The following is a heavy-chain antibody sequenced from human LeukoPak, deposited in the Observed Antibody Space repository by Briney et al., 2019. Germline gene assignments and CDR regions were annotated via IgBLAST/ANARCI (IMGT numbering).Heavy chain of an antibody. CDR1: GLTVSSNY. D-gene: IGHD5-24*01. CDR2: IKEDGSET. CDR3: ARETPRRGETRDGYR. J-gene: IGHJ4*02. Sequence: GGSLRLSCAASGLTVSSNYMNWVRQVPGKGLECLANIKEDGSETYYADSVKGRFTISRDNPKNLLFLQINSLRVEDTAVYYCARETPRRGETRDGYRWGQGTVVTVSS. V-gene: IGHV3-7*01.